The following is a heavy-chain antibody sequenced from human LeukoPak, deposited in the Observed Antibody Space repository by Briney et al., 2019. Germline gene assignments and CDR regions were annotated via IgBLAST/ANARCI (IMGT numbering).Heavy chain of an antibody. J-gene: IGHJ4*02. CDR2: ICGNGGST. CDR3: ARDQREERGAITGRGSGYFDY. CDR1: GFTFSNYA. D-gene: IGHD1-20*01. Sequence: GGSLRLSCAASGFTFSNYAMHWVRQAPGKGLEYVSSICGNGGSTYHANSVKGRFTISRDNSKNTLFLQMDSLRAEDMAEYYCARDQREERGAITGRGSGYFDYWGQGTLVTVSS. V-gene: IGHV3-64*01.